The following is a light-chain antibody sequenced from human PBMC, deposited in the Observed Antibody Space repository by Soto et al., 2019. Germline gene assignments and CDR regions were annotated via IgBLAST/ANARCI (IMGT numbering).Light chain of an antibody. CDR3: LLSYSGAGV. V-gene: IGLV7-46*01. CDR2: DTT. J-gene: IGLJ3*02. Sequence: QAVVTQEPSLTVSPGGTVTLTCGSSTGTVSSGHYPYWFQQKPGQAPKTLIYDTTNRYSWTPARFSGSLLGGKVALTLSDAQPEVEPEYYCLLSYSGAGVFGRGTKLTVL. CDR1: TGTVSSGHY.